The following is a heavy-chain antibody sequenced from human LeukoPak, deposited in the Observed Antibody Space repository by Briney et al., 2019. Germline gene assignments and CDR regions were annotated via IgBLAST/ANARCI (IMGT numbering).Heavy chain of an antibody. V-gene: IGHV4-59*01. CDR3: VRDRELTY. D-gene: IGHD3-10*01. Sequence: NPSETLSLTCTVSGGSISIYYWNWIRQPPGKGLEWIGYIYNSGSSTIYNPSLKSRVTISVDTSKNQFSLRLSSVTAADTAVYFYVRDRELTYWGQGTLVTVSS. CDR1: GGSISIYY. J-gene: IGHJ4*02. CDR2: IYNSGSST.